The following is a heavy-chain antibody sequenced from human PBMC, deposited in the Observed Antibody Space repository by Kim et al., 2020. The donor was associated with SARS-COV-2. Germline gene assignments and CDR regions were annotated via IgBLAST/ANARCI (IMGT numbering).Heavy chain of an antibody. CDR1: GGSFSGYY. J-gene: IGHJ6*02. CDR3: ARGFFGYYGSGTDLRKRRYYYYGMDV. Sequence: SETLSLTCAVYGGSFSGYYWSWIRQPPGKGLEWIGEINHSGSTNYNPSLKSRVTISVDTSKNQFSLKLSSVTAADTAVYYCARGFFGYYGSGTDLRKRRYYYYGMDVWGQGTTVTVSS. D-gene: IGHD3-10*01. CDR2: INHSGST. V-gene: IGHV4-34*01.